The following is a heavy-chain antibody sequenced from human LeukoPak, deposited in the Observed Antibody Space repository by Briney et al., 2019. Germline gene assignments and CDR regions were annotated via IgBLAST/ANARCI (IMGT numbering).Heavy chain of an antibody. V-gene: IGHV3-66*01. Sequence: GGSLRLSCAASGFSVRGSFMNWVRQAPGKGLEWVSLLSNTENSFYADSVKGRFTLSRDISNNTLYLHMHSLRGEDTAVYFCARAIGVVDCGTQTCYPYHFVKWGRGTLVTVSS. CDR2: LSNTENS. CDR1: GFSVRGSF. CDR3: ARAIGVVDCGTQTCYPYHFVK. J-gene: IGHJ4*02. D-gene: IGHD2-21*01.